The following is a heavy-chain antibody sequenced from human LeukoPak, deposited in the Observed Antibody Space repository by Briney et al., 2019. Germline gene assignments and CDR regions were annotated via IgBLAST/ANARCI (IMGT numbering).Heavy chain of an antibody. V-gene: IGHV4-59*01. CDR3: ARGKHYYDSSGYTISFDY. CDR1: GGSISSYY. D-gene: IGHD3-22*01. Sequence: SETLSLTCTVSGGSISSYYWSWIRQPPGKGLAWIGYIYYSGSTNYNPSLKSRVTISVDTSKNQFSLKLSSVTAADTAVYYCARGKHYYDSSGYTISFDYWGQGTLVTVSS. J-gene: IGHJ4*02. CDR2: IYYSGST.